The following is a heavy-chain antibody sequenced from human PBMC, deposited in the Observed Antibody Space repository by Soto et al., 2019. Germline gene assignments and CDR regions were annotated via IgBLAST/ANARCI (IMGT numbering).Heavy chain of an antibody. Sequence: PGESLKISCQGSGYEFSTFWIGWVRQMLGKGLEWMGIIFPSDSDTRYSPSFQGHVTISADKSVHTAYLQWSSLKASDTAMYYCATPYGNYDHWGQGTLVTVSS. CDR3: ATPYGNYDH. CDR2: IFPSDSDT. J-gene: IGHJ5*02. CDR1: GYEFSTFW. V-gene: IGHV5-51*01. D-gene: IGHD4-17*01.